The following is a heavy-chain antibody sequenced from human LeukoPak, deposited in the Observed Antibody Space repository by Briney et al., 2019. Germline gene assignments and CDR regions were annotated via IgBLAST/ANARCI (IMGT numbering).Heavy chain of an antibody. J-gene: IGHJ4*02. CDR1: GFTFNNYW. Sequence: PGGSLRLSCAASGFTFNNYWMSWVRQAPGKGLEWVANMNQDGSERYYVDSVKGRFTISRDNAKNSLSLQMNSLRAEDTAVYYCAKGMRWSDYGVFDYWGQGTLVTVSS. V-gene: IGHV3-7*03. CDR3: AKGMRWSDYGVFDY. CDR2: MNQDGSER. D-gene: IGHD4-17*01.